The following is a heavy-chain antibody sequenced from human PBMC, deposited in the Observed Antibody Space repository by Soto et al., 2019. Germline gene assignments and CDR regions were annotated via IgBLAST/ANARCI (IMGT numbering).Heavy chain of an antibody. CDR2: IYFTGST. CDR1: GGSVSSCSYY. CDR3: ARGGSWFDP. J-gene: IGHJ5*02. Sequence: PSETLSLTCTVSGGSVSSCSYYWSWIRQSPGKGLEWIAYIYFTGSTNYNPSLKSRVTISIDTSTNQFSLKLTSVTAADTAVYYCARGGSWFDPWGQGTLVTVSS. V-gene: IGHV4-61*01.